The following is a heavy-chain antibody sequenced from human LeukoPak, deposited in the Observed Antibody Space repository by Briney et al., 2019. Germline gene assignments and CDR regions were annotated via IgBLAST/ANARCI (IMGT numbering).Heavy chain of an antibody. CDR3: ARERDPSPYLDY. CDR2: IIPIFGTA. Sequence: SVKVSCKASGGTFSSYAISWVRQAPGQGLEWMGGIIPIFGTANYAQKFQGRVTITTDESTSTAYMELSSLRSEDTAVYYCARERDPSPYLDYWGQGTLVTVSS. J-gene: IGHJ4*02. V-gene: IGHV1-69*05. D-gene: IGHD2-21*02. CDR1: GGTFSSYA.